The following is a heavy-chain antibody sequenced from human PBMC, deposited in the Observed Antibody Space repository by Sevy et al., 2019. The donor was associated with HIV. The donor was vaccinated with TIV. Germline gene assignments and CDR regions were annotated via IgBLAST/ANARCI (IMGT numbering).Heavy chain of an antibody. D-gene: IGHD3-10*01. CDR3: GSGLMRYFDL. Sequence: GGSLRLSCAASEFTLSRYWMSWVRQAPGKGLEWVANINQDGSEKYYVDSVKGRFTISRDNAENSVYLQMNSLRAEDTALYYCGSGLMRYFDLWVRGTLVTVSS. J-gene: IGHJ2*01. CDR2: INQDGSEK. V-gene: IGHV3-7*01. CDR1: EFTLSRYW.